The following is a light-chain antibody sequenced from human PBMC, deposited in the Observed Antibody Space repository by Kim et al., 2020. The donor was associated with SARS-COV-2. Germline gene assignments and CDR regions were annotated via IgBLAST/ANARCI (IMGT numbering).Light chain of an antibody. CDR3: QQYGSSPYT. CDR1: QSVRSNY. CDR2: GAS. V-gene: IGKV3-20*01. J-gene: IGKJ2*01. Sequence: PGERATLSCRASQSVRSNYFAWYQQKPGQAPRLLVYGASTRPAGIPDRFTGSESGTDFTLTINRLEPEDFAVYYCQQYGSSPYTFGQGTKL.